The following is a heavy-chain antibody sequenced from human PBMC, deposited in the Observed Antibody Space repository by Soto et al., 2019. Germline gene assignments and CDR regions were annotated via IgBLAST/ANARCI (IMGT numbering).Heavy chain of an antibody. J-gene: IGHJ4*02. CDR1: GFTFSSYA. Sequence: PGGSLRLSCAASGFTFSSYAMNWVRQAPGKGLEWVSVISGSGGSTYYADSVKGRFTISRDNSKNTLYLQMNSLRVEDTAIYYCAKAWGIDYWGQGTLVTVSS. CDR3: AKAWGIDY. V-gene: IGHV3-23*01. D-gene: IGHD7-27*01. CDR2: ISGSGGST.